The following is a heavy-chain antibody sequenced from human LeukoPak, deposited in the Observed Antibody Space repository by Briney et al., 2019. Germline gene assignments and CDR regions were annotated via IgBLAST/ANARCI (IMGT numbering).Heavy chain of an antibody. CDR3: AGAGRYCSSTGCLQGAFDI. CDR1: GYTFTGYY. V-gene: IGHV1-2*02. Sequence: ASVTVSCKASGYTFTGYYMHWVRQAPGQGLEWMGWINPNSGGTNYAQKFQGRVTMTRDTSISTAYMELSRLRSDDTAVYYCAGAGRYCSSTGCLQGAFDIWGQGRMVTVSS. D-gene: IGHD2-2*01. CDR2: INPNSGGT. J-gene: IGHJ3*02.